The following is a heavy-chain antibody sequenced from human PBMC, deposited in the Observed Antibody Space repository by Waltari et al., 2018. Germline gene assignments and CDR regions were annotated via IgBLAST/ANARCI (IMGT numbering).Heavy chain of an antibody. J-gene: IGHJ4*02. CDR3: ARDLQGVSYYGGDY. Sequence: QVQLQESGPGLVKPSETLSLTCAVSGYSISSGYYWGWIRQPPGKGPEWIGSIYHSGSTYYNPSLKSRVTISVDTSKNQFSLKLSSVTAADTAVYYCARDLQGVSYYGGDYWGQGTLVTVSS. V-gene: IGHV4-38-2*02. CDR1: GYSISSGYY. CDR2: IYHSGST. D-gene: IGHD1-26*01.